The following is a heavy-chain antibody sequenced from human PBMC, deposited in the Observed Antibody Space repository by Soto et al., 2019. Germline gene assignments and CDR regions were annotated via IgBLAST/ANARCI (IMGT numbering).Heavy chain of an antibody. Sequence: EVQLVESGGGLVKPGGSLRLSCAASVFTFSSYSMNWVRQAPGKGLEWVSSISSSSSYIYYADSVKGRFTISRDNAENSLYLQMNSLRAEDTAVYYCARDSTRYCSSTSCYTDWFDPWGQGTLVTVSS. CDR3: ARDSTRYCSSTSCYTDWFDP. D-gene: IGHD2-2*02. CDR2: ISSSSSYI. V-gene: IGHV3-21*01. CDR1: VFTFSSYS. J-gene: IGHJ5*02.